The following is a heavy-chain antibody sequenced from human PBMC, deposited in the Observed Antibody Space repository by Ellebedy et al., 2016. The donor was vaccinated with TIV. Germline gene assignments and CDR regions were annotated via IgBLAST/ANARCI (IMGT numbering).Heavy chain of an antibody. V-gene: IGHV5-51*01. CDR2: IYPGDSDT. CDR1: GYSFTSYW. J-gene: IGHJ4*02. Sequence: KVSCXGSGYSFTSYWIGWVRQMPGKGLEWMGIIYPGDSDTRYSPSFQGQVTISADKSISTAYLQWSSLKASDTAMYYCARLGDYGDYGGGYWGQGTLVTVSS. CDR3: ARLGDYGDYGGGY. D-gene: IGHD4-17*01.